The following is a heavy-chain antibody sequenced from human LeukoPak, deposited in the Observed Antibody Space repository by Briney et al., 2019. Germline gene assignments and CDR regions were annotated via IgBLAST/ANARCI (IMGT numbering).Heavy chain of an antibody. CDR1: GFTFSNYW. Sequence: GGSLRLSCAASGFTFSNYWMHWVRQAPGKGLVWFSRVNDGGSSSNYADFVKGRFTVSRDNAKNTLYLQMNNLGAEDTAVYYCARVRVGGNRAFDIWGQGTMVTVSS. J-gene: IGHJ3*02. CDR2: VNDGGSSS. D-gene: IGHD4-23*01. V-gene: IGHV3-74*01. CDR3: ARVRVGGNRAFDI.